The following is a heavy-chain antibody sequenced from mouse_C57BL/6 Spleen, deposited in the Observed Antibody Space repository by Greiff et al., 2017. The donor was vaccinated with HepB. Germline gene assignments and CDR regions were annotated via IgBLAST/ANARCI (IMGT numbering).Heavy chain of an antibody. D-gene: IGHD1-1*01. CDR3: ARDPTVVDWYFDV. CDR1: GFTFSDYY. V-gene: IGHV5-16*01. J-gene: IGHJ1*03. Sequence: EVMLVESEGGLVQPGSSMKLSCTASGFTFSDYYMAWVRQVPEKGLEWVANINYDGSSTYYLDSLKSRFIISRDNAKNILYLQMSSLKSEDTATYYCARDPTVVDWYFDVWGTGTTVTVSS. CDR2: INYDGSST.